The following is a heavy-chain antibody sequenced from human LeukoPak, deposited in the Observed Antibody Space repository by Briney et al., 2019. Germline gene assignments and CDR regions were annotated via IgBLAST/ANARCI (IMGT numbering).Heavy chain of an antibody. J-gene: IGHJ4*02. CDR2: ISGSSRST. V-gene: IGHV3-23*01. Sequence: GGSLRLSCAASGFTFSSYAMSWVRQAPGKGLEWVSCISGSSRSTNYADSVKGRFTISRDNSKNTLYLQMNSLRAEDTAIYYCARSPYNWNYGDYWGQGTLVTVSS. CDR3: ARSPYNWNYGDY. D-gene: IGHD1-20*01. CDR1: GFTFSSYA.